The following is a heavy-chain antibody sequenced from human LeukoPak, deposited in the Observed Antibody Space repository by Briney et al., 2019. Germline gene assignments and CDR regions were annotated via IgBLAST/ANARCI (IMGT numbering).Heavy chain of an antibody. CDR3: ARRRAAGTGYFDY. J-gene: IGHJ4*02. V-gene: IGHV4-30-4*01. D-gene: IGHD6-13*01. CDR1: GGSISSGDYY. Sequence: SQTLSLTCTVSGGSISSGDYYWSWIRQPPGKGLEWIGYIYYSGSTYYNPSLKSRVTISVDTSKNQFSLKLSSVTAADTAVYYCARRRAAGTGYFDYWGQGTLVTVSS. CDR2: IYYSGST.